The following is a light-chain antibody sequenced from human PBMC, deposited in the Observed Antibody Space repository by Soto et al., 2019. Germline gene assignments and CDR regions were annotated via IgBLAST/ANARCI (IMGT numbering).Light chain of an antibody. CDR2: AAS. J-gene: IGKJ1*01. CDR3: QKYNRSPKK. Sequence: EIVLTQSPGSLSLSPGEGSTLSCRASETIKKNYLAWYQQQPGQAPRLLIYAASRRATGIQDRFXGGGSGTDLALTISRLEREDFATYYCQKYNRSPKKFGQGTKVDIK. CDR1: ETIKKNY. V-gene: IGKV3-20*01.